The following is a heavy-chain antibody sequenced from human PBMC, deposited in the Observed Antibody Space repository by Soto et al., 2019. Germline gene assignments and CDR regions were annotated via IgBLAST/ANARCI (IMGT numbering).Heavy chain of an antibody. D-gene: IGHD3-3*01. J-gene: IGHJ6*02. CDR3: ARPHAHNNYYDFWSGYYVWRPNYYYYGMDV. CDR1: GFTFSSYS. Sequence: GGSLRLSCAASGFTFSSYSMNWVRQAPGKGLEWVSYISSSSSTIYYADSVKGRFTISRDNAKNSLYLQMNSLRDEDTAVYYCARPHAHNNYYDFWSGYYVWRPNYYYYGMDVWGQGTTVTVSS. V-gene: IGHV3-48*02. CDR2: ISSSSSTI.